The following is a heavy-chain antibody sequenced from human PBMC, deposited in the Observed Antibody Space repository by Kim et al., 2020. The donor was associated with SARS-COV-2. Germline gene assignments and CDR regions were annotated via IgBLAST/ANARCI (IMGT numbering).Heavy chain of an antibody. CDR3: AKGVTNSGFDY. J-gene: IGHJ4*02. V-gene: IGHV3-23*01. D-gene: IGHD4-17*01. CDR2: ISCDGTRT. Sequence: GGSLRLSCVASGFTFSTSPMGWVRQAPGEGLEWVSRISCDGTRTYYADSVKGRVTMSSDKSKNTAYLHMNSLRVEDTAVYYCAKGVTNSGFDYWGQGAQV. CDR1: GFTFSTSP.